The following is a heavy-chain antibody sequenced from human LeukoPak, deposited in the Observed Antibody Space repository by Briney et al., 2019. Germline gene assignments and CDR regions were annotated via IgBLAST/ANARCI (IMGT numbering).Heavy chain of an antibody. CDR3: ARENIAADGTWGTWFDP. Sequence: ASVKVSCKASGYTFTGYYMHCGRQAPGQGLEWMGWINPNSGGTNYAQKFQGRVTMTRDTSISTAYMELSRLRSDDTAVYYCARENIAADGTWGTWFDPWGQGTLVTVSS. CDR2: INPNSGGT. D-gene: IGHD6-13*01. J-gene: IGHJ5*02. V-gene: IGHV1-2*02. CDR1: GYTFTGYY.